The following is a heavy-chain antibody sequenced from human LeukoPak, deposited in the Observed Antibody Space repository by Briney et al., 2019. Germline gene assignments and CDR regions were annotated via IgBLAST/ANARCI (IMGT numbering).Heavy chain of an antibody. V-gene: IGHV5-10-1*01. J-gene: IGHJ5*02. CDR2: IDPSDSYT. Sequence: GESLKISCKGSGYSFTSYWISWVRPMPGKGLGGMGRIDPSDSYTNYSPSFQGHVTISADKSISTAYLQWSSLKASDTAMYYCARGGSGSYYSWFDPWGQGTLVTVSS. CDR3: ARGGSGSYYSWFDP. D-gene: IGHD3-10*01. CDR1: GYSFTSYW.